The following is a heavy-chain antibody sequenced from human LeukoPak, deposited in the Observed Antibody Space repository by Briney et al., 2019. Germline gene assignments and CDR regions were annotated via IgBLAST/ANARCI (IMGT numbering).Heavy chain of an antibody. V-gene: IGHV4-59*01. D-gene: IGHD3-22*01. J-gene: IGHJ4*02. Sequence: SETLSLTCAVSGASIDSYYWSWIRQPPGKGLEWIGYIYYSGSTNYSPSLKSRVTISVDTSKNQFSLRLSSVTAADTAVYYCARGGDSSGYYPLYWGQGTLVTVSS. CDR1: GASIDSYY. CDR2: IYYSGST. CDR3: ARGGDSSGYYPLY.